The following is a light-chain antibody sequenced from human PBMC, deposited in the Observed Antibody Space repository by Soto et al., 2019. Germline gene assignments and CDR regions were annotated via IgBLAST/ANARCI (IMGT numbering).Light chain of an antibody. CDR3: QSYDSRLSGFV. CDR1: SSNIGAGFD. V-gene: IGLV1-40*01. J-gene: IGLJ1*01. CDR2: GNR. Sequence: QSVLAQPPSVSGAPGQRVTISCTGSSSNIGAGFDVHWYLQLPGTTPKLFIYGNRNRPSGVPDRFSGSKSGTSASLAITGLQAEDEADYYCQSYDSRLSGFVFGTGTKVTVL.